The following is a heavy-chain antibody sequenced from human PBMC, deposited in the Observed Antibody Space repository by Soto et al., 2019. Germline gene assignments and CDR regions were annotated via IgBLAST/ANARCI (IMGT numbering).Heavy chain of an antibody. V-gene: IGHV3-66*01. CDR1: GFTVSSNY. J-gene: IGHJ4*02. CDR3: ATYYASGTYLGY. D-gene: IGHD3-10*01. Sequence: EVQLVESGGGLVQPGGSLRLSCAASGFTVSSNYMSWVRQAPGKGLEWVSVIYSGGTTFYADSVKGRFTISRDHSNNTLYLQMNSLRAEDTAMYYCATYYASGTYLGYWGQGTLVTVSS. CDR2: IYSGGTT.